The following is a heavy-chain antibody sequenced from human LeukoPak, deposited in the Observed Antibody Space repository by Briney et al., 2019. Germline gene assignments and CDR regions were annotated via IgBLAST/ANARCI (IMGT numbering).Heavy chain of an antibody. V-gene: IGHV4-39*01. CDR1: GGSISSSSYY. CDR2: ICYSGST. CDR3: ARHRIAPADDAFDI. J-gene: IGHJ3*02. Sequence: PSETLSLTCSVSGGSISSSSYYWGWIRQPPGKGLEWIGSICYSGSTYYNPSLKSRVPITEDRAKALFSLKLTSVTAADTAVYYWARHRIAPADDAFDIWGRGTMVTVSS. D-gene: IGHD6-13*01.